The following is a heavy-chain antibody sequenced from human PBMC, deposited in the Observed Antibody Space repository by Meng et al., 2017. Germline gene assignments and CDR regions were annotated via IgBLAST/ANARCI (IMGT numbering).Heavy chain of an antibody. Sequence: GESLKISCAASGFTFSNYEMNWVRQAPGKGLEWVSYISSSANTIYYADSAKGRFTISRDNAKSSLYLQMNSLRAEDTAVYYCAKDPRPLSDSSGYYVDYWGQGTLVTVSS. CDR3: AKDPRPLSDSSGYYVDY. CDR2: ISSSANTI. V-gene: IGHV3-48*03. CDR1: GFTFSNYE. D-gene: IGHD3-22*01. J-gene: IGHJ4*02.